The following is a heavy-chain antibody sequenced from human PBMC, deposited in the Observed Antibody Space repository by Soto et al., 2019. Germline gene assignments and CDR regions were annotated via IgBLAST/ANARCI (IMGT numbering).Heavy chain of an antibody. CDR1: GLTFTDCA. V-gene: IGHV3-23*01. J-gene: IGHJ4*02. CDR3: AKQRVGSSWYRDFDL. Sequence: EGQLLESGGGLLQPGGSLRLPWAPSGLTFTDCAMSWVPQGPGKELEWDPGISGVGGSTYYPDSVKGRFTISRDNSKNTVYLQMNNLTAGDTAVYFCAKQRVGSSWYRDFDLWGQGTLVTVSS. CDR2: ISGVGGST. D-gene: IGHD6-13*01.